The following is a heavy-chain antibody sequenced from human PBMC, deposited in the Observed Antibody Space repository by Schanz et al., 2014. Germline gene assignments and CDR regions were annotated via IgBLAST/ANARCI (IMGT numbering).Heavy chain of an antibody. CDR2: IYYSGST. CDR1: GGSISSSSYY. CDR3: ARHSGYYYYYGMDV. V-gene: IGHV4-39*01. J-gene: IGHJ6*02. Sequence: QLQLQESGPGLVKPSETLSLTCTVSGGSISSSSYYWGWIRQPPGKGLEWIGSIYYSGSTYYNPSLKSRLTISVDTSKNQFSLKLSSVTAADTAVYYCARHSGYYYYYGMDVWGQGTTVTVSS.